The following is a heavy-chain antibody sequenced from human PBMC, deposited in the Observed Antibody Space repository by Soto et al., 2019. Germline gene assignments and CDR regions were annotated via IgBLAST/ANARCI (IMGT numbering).Heavy chain of an antibody. V-gene: IGHV1-69*04. J-gene: IGHJ5*02. D-gene: IGHD1-1*01. CDR3: ARDIGNPARPKFDP. CDR1: GGTFSSYT. Sequence: SVKVSCKASGGTFSSYTISWVRQAPGQGLEWMGRIIPILGIANYAQKFQGRVTITADKSTSTAYMELSSLRSEDTAVYYCARDIGNPARPKFDPWAQETLVPVSS. CDR2: IIPILGIA.